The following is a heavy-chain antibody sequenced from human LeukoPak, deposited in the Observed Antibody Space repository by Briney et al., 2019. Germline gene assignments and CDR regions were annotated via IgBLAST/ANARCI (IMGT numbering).Heavy chain of an antibody. J-gene: IGHJ3*02. CDR3: ARGGWGNAFDI. V-gene: IGHV4-38-2*01. CDR2: IYHSGST. CDR1: GYSISSGYY. D-gene: IGHD6-19*01. Sequence: SETLSLTCAVSGYSISSGYYWGWIRQPPGKGLEWIGSIYHSGSTYYNPSLKSRVTISVDTSKNQFSLKLSSVTAAGTAVYYCARGGWGNAFDIRGQGTMVTVSS.